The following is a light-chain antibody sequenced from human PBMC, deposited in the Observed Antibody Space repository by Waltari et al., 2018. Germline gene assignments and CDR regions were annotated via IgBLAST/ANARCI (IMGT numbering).Light chain of an antibody. CDR2: GAS. Sequence: EIVMTQSPATLSVSPGERVTLSCRASQSVGGNLAWYQQKPGQPPRLLMYGASTRATGTPARFSGGGSGTEFTLTISSLQSEDFVVYYCQQYYHWPQTFGQGTKVEI. CDR3: QQYYHWPQT. V-gene: IGKV3-15*01. CDR1: QSVGGN. J-gene: IGKJ1*01.